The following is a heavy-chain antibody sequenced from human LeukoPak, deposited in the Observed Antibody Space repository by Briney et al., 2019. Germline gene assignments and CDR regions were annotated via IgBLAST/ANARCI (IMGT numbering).Heavy chain of an antibody. CDR1: GYGFTGYY. J-gene: IGHJ4*02. CDR3: ARDYYYDSTGSYSAPGY. D-gene: IGHD3-22*01. Sequence: ASVKVSCKASGYGFTGYYMHWVRQAPGQGLDGMGWINPNSGGTNYAQKFQGRVTMTRDTSISTAYMELSRLRSDDTAVYYCARDYYYDSTGSYSAPGYWGQGTLVTVSS. CDR2: INPNSGGT. V-gene: IGHV1-2*02.